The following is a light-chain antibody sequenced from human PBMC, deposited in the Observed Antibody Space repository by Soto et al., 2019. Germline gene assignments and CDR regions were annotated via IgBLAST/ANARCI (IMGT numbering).Light chain of an antibody. CDR3: QQYNNWPLWT. V-gene: IGKV3-15*01. CDR1: QSVSSN. Sequence: EIVMTQSPATLSVSPGERATLSCRASQSVSSNLAWYQQKPGQAPRLLSYGASTRATGIPVRFSGSGSGTEFTLTISSLQSEDFAVYYCQQYNNWPLWTFGQGTKVEIK. J-gene: IGKJ1*01. CDR2: GAS.